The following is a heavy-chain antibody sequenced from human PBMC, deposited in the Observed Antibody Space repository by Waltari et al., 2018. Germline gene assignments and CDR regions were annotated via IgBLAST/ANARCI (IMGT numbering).Heavy chain of an antibody. V-gene: IGHV3-7*01. CDR1: GFTFSSYW. J-gene: IGHJ4*02. D-gene: IGHD2-15*01. CDR2: IKQDGSEK. CDR3: ARVGVGVVVAANDY. Sequence: EVQLVESGGGLVQPGGSLRLSCAASGFTFSSYWMSWVRQAPGKGLEWVANIKQDGSEKYYGDSVKGRFTISRDNAKNSLYLQMNSLRAEDTAVYYCARVGVGVVVAANDYWGQGTLVTVSS.